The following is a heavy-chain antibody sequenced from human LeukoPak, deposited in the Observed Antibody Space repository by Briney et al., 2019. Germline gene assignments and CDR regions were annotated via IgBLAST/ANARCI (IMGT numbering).Heavy chain of an antibody. CDR3: ARDRSRRYSSSSRVGYYYYYGMDV. D-gene: IGHD6-13*01. CDR2: IWYDGSNK. J-gene: IGHJ6*02. Sequence: GGSLRLSCAASGFTFSSYGMHWVRQAPGKGLEWVAVIWYDGSNKYYADSVKGRFTISRDNSKNTLYLQMNSLRAEDTAVYYCARDRSRRYSSSSRVGYYYYYGMDVWGQGTTVTVSS. CDR1: GFTFSSYG. V-gene: IGHV3-33*01.